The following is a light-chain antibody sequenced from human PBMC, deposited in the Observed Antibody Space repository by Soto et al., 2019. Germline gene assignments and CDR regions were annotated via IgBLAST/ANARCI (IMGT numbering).Light chain of an antibody. V-gene: IGLV2-8*01. J-gene: IGLJ3*02. CDR3: KSYTGINNWV. CDR1: SSDVGGYNY. Sequence: SALTQPPSASGSPGQSVTISCTGTSSDVGGYNYVSWYQQHPGKAPKVMIYEVNKRPSGVPDRFSGSKSGNTASLTVSGLQAEDEADYYCKSYTGINNWVFGGGTQLTVL. CDR2: EVN.